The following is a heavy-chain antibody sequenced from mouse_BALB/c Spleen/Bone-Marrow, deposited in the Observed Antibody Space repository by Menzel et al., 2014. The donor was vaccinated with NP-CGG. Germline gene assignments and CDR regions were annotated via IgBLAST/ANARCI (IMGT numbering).Heavy chain of an antibody. J-gene: IGHJ2*01. D-gene: IGHD2-14*01. V-gene: IGHV5-6-2*01. CDR1: GFTFSSYY. CDR2: INSNGGST. Sequence: EVKLVEPGGGLVKLGGSLKLSCAASGFTFSSYYMSWVRQTPEKRLELVAAINSNGGSTYYPDTVKGRFTISRDNAKNTLYLQMSSLKSEDTALYYCARQGYPYFDYWGQGTTLTVSS. CDR3: ARQGYPYFDY.